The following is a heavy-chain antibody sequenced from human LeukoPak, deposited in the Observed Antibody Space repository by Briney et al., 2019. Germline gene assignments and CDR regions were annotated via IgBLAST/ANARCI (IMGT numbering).Heavy chain of an antibody. D-gene: IGHD4-17*01. CDR1: GGSISSYY. V-gene: IGHV4-59*01. CDR2: IYYSGST. Sequence: KTSETLSLTCTVSGGSISSYYWSWIRQPPGKGLEWIGYIYYSGSTNYNPSLKSRVTISVDTSKNQFSLKLSSVTAADTAVYYCATCPDYGDYGYFDYWGQRTLVTVSS. J-gene: IGHJ4*02. CDR3: ATCPDYGDYGYFDY.